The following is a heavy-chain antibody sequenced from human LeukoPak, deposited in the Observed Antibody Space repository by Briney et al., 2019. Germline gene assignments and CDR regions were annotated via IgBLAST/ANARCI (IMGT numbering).Heavy chain of an antibody. CDR1: GGSISSYY. D-gene: IGHD3-22*01. V-gene: IGHV4-59*01. J-gene: IGHJ4*02. CDR2: IYYSGST. Sequence: PSETLSLTXTVSGGSISSYYWSWIRQPPGKGLEWIGYIYYSGSTNYNPSLKSRVTISVDTSKNQFSLKLSSVTAADTAVYYCARAGSDYDSSGYVDYWGQGTLVTVSS. CDR3: ARAGSDYDSSGYVDY.